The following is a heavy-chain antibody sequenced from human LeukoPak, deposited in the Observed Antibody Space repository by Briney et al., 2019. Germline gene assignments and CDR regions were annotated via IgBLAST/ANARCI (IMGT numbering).Heavy chain of an antibody. CDR2: ISAYNGNA. Sequence: ASVKVSCKASGYTFTSYGISWVRQAPGQGLEWMGWISAYNGNANYAQKLQGRVTMTTDTSTGTAYMELRSLRSDDTAVYYCARDTNAGYSSGLIDYWGQGTLVTVSS. V-gene: IGHV1-18*01. D-gene: IGHD6-19*01. J-gene: IGHJ4*02. CDR1: GYTFTSYG. CDR3: ARDTNAGYSSGLIDY.